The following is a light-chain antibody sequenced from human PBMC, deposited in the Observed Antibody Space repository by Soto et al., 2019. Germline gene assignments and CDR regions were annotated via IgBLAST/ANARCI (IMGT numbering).Light chain of an antibody. CDR1: QNITNF. V-gene: IGKV1-33*01. Sequence: DIPMTQSPSSLSASVGDRVTITCPASQNITNFLNWYQHKLGKAPNLLIYDASNLEAEVPSRFSGTGSGTEFSFTISSLQPEDIGSYFCQQYDDLPLTFGGGTKVEIK. J-gene: IGKJ4*01. CDR2: DAS. CDR3: QQYDDLPLT.